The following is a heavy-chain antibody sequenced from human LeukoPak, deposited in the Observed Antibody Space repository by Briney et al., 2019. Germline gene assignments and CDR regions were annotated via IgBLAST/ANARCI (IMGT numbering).Heavy chain of an antibody. V-gene: IGHV4-4*09. CDR2: ITTSGGT. D-gene: IGHD6-6*01. CDR3: ARRSSGDSGSFKYNYYYMDL. Sequence: PSETLSLTCTVSGGYLSSYHWSWIRQPPEKRLKWIGYITTSGGTNYNPSLNSGVTISVDTSKNEFSLKLSSVTAADTAVYYCARRSSGDSGSFKYNYYYMDLWGKGTTVTVSS. J-gene: IGHJ6*03. CDR1: GGYLSSYH.